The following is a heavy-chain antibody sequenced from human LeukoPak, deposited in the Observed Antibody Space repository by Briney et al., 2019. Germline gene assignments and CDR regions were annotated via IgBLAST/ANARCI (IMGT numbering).Heavy chain of an antibody. D-gene: IGHD2-2*01. V-gene: IGHV4-4*09. J-gene: IGHJ6*03. Sequence: SGPLSLPCTVSGGSIIGYFWSWIRQPPGKGPEWIGYIYSTGTTNYIPSLSSRVTISVDTSKNQLSLNLRFVTATDTAVYHCARHNPPPTGFCSGTSCFMSGSQYFYMDVWGKGTSVTVS. CDR2: IYSTGTT. CDR1: GGSIIGYF. CDR3: ARHNPPPTGFCSGTSCFMSGSQYFYMDV.